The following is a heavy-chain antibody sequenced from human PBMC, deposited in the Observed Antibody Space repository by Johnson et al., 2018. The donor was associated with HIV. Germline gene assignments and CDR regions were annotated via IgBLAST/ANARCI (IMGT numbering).Heavy chain of an antibody. CDR1: GFTFNPYW. J-gene: IGHJ3*02. CDR2: IKQDGSEK. CDR3: AKDPGWFGEPGDAFDI. Sequence: VQLVESGGGLVQPGGSLRLSCAASGFTFNPYWLTWVRQAPGKGLEWVANIKQDGSEKYYVDSVKGRFTISRDNAKNSLYLQMNSLRAEDTAVYYCAKDPGWFGEPGDAFDIWGQGTMVTVSS. V-gene: IGHV3-7*03. D-gene: IGHD3-10*01.